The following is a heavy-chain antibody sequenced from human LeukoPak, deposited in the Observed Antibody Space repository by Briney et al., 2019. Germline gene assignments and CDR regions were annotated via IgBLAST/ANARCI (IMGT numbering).Heavy chain of an antibody. V-gene: IGHV1-24*01. J-gene: IGHJ4*02. CDR2: FDPEDGET. CDR3: ATGDWNEGYFDY. Sequence: ASVKVSCKVSGYTFTELSMHWVRQAPGKGLEWMGGFDPEDGETIYAQKFQGRVTMTEDTSTDTAYMELSSLRSEDTAVYYCATGDWNEGYFDYWGQGTLVTVSS. D-gene: IGHD1-1*01. CDR1: GYTFTELS.